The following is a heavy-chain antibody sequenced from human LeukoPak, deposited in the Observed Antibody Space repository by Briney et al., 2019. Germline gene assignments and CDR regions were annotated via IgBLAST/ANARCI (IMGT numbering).Heavy chain of an antibody. V-gene: IGHV4-4*07. CDR1: GFTFSDYY. Sequence: GSLRLSCAASGFTFSDYYMSWIRQPAGKGLEWIGRIYTSGSTNYNPSLKSRVTISVDTSKNQFSLKLSSVTAADTAVYYCARVLPYYYDSSGYYWFDPWGQGTLVTVSS. J-gene: IGHJ5*02. CDR3: ARVLPYYYDSSGYYWFDP. D-gene: IGHD3-22*01. CDR2: IYTSGST.